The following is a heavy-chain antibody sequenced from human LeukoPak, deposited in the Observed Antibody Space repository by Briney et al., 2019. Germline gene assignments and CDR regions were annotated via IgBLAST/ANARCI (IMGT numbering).Heavy chain of an antibody. CDR1: GYTFTSYY. J-gene: IGHJ6*03. CDR3: ARDTAMVSGPYYYMEV. D-gene: IGHD5-18*01. Sequence: ASVKVSCKASGYTFTSYYMHWVRQAPGQGLEWMGIINPSGGSTSYAQKFQGRVTMTRDTSTSTVYMELSSLRSEDTAVYYCARDTAMVSGPYYYMEVWGKGTAVTVSS. CDR2: INPSGGST. V-gene: IGHV1-46*01.